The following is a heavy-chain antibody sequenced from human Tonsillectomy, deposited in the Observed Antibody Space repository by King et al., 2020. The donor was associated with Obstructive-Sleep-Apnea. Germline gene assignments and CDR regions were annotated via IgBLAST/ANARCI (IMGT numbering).Heavy chain of an antibody. CDR2: MYYSGST. CDR1: GGSIGSSSYY. V-gene: IGHV4-39*07. Sequence: QLQESGPGLVKPSETLSLTCTVSGGSIGSSSYYWGWIRQPPGKGLEWIGSMYYSGSTYYNPSLKSRVTISVDTSKKQFSLKLSSVTAADTAVYYCARDFSPQHYHDLGSYDGPFDYWGQGTLVTVSS. J-gene: IGHJ4*02. CDR3: ARDFSPQHYHDLGSYDGPFDY. D-gene: IGHD3-10*01.